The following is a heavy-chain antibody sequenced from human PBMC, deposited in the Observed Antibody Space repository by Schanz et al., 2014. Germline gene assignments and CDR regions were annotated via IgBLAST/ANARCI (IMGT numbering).Heavy chain of an antibody. J-gene: IGHJ5*02. Sequence: QVQLQESGPGLVKPSETLSLTCSVSGGSIRTYFWAWIRQPPGKGLEWIGFIYYSGSTNYNPSLKRRAPISVDRPKNQSPLTLTSGTAADTGVYYCARQYSGWSRFDPWGQGIRVTVSS. CDR1: GGSIRTYF. D-gene: IGHD6-19*01. CDR3: ARQYSGWSRFDP. V-gene: IGHV4-59*08. CDR2: IYYSGST.